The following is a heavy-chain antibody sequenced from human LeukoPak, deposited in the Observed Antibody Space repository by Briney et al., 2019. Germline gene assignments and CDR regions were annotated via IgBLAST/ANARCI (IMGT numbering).Heavy chain of an antibody. D-gene: IGHD3-10*01. CDR3: ARSGYVVRGVIAIMDV. J-gene: IGHJ6*02. CDR1: GYTFTSYG. V-gene: IGHV1-18*01. CDR2: ISAYNGNT. Sequence: ASVKVSRKASGYTFTSYGISWVRQPPGQGLEWVGWISAYNGNTNYAQKLQGRVTMNTDTSTSTAYMELRSLRSDDTAVYYCARSGYVVRGVIAIMDVWGQGATVTVSS.